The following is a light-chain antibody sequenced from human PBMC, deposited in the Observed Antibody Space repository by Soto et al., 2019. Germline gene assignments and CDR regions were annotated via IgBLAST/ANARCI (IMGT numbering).Light chain of an antibody. CDR1: QSISSW. CDR2: KAS. J-gene: IGKJ2*01. V-gene: IGKV1-5*03. CDR3: QQYTSYSNT. Sequence: DIQMTQSPSTLSASVGDRVIITCRASQSISSWLAWYQQKPGKAPKLLIYKASTLESGVPPRFSGSGSGTEFTLSISSLQPDDFATYYCQQYTSYSNTFGQGTKLEIK.